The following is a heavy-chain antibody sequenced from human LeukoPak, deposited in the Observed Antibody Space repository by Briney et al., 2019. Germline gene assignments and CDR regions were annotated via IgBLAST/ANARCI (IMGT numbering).Heavy chain of an antibody. D-gene: IGHD1-26*01. V-gene: IGHV3-9*01. CDR2: ISWNSDTV. CDR3: ARDIVGVTEVVY. Sequence: GGSLRLSCAASGLTFDGYAMHWVRQAPGKGLEWVSSISWNSDTVGYADSVRGRFTISRDNAKNSLFLQMNSLRAEDTAFYYCARDIVGVTEVVYWGQGTLVTVSS. CDR1: GLTFDGYA. J-gene: IGHJ4*02.